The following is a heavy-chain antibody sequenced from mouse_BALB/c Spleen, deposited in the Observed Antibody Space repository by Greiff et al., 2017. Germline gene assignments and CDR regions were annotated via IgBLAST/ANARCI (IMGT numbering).Heavy chain of an antibody. D-gene: IGHD2-3*01. Sequence: EVQLVESGGGLVQPGGSLKLSCAASGFTFSSYGMSWVRQTPDKRLELVATINSNGGSTYYPDSVKGRFTISRDNAKNTLYLQMSSLKSEDTAMYYCARRGMIPYAMDYWGQGTSVTVSS. V-gene: IGHV5-6-3*01. J-gene: IGHJ4*01. CDR1: GFTFSSYG. CDR3: ARRGMIPYAMDY. CDR2: INSNGGST.